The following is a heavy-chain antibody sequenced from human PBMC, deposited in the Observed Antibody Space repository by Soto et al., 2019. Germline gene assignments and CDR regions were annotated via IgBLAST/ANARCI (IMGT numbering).Heavy chain of an antibody. CDR2: ISYDGSYK. CDR3: AKDPEGYCSSTRCYTYHGLDV. J-gene: IGHJ6*02. CDR1: VFSFRIYV. D-gene: IGHD2-2*01. V-gene: IGHV3-30*18. Sequence: PRGALLLPCASSVFSFRIYVMPWVRQAPGNGLEWVAVISYDGSYKYYADSVKGRFTISRDNSKHTLYLQMSSLRVEDTAVYYCAKDPEGYCSSTRCYTYHGLDVWGQGTTVTGSS.